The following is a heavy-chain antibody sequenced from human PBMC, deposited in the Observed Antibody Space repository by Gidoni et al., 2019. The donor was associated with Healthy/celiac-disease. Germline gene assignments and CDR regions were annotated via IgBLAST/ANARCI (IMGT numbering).Heavy chain of an antibody. CDR1: GWSFSGYY. D-gene: IGHD2-15*01. Sequence: QVQLQQWGAGLLQPSETLSLTCAVSGWSFSGYYWSWIRQPPGKGLEWIGEINHSGSTNYNPSLKSRVTISVDTSKNQFSLKLSSLTAADTAVYYCARDPRWQRGVDYWGQGTLVTVSS. CDR2: INHSGST. CDR3: ARDPRWQRGVDY. V-gene: IGHV4-34*01. J-gene: IGHJ4*02.